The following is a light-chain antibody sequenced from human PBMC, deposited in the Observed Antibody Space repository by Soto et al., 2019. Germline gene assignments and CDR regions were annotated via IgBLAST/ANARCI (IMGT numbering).Light chain of an antibody. Sequence: ERVMIQSPATLSVSQGERATLSCRASQSVSSNLAWYQQKPGQAPRLLIYGASTRATGIPARFSGSGSGTEFTLTISSLQSEDFAVYYCQQYNNWPRTFGQGT. CDR1: QSVSSN. CDR2: GAS. CDR3: QQYNNWPRT. J-gene: IGKJ1*01. V-gene: IGKV3-15*01.